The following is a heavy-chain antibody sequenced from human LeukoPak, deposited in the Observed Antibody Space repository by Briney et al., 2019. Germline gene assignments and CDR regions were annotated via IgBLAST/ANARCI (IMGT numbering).Heavy chain of an antibody. CDR2: ISYDGSNK. CDR3: AKESTYYDILTGYYHGGCFDY. D-gene: IGHD3-9*01. CDR1: GFTFSSYG. J-gene: IGHJ4*02. Sequence: GRSLRLSCAASGFTFSSYGMHWVRQAPGKGLEWVAVISYDGSNKYYADSVKGRFTISRDNSKNTLYLQMNSLRAEDTAVYYCAKESTYYDILTGYYHGGCFDYWGQGTLVTVSS. V-gene: IGHV3-30*18.